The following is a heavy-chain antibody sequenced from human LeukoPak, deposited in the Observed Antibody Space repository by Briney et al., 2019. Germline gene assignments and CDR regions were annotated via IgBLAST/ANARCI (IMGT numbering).Heavy chain of an antibody. J-gene: IGHJ6*03. V-gene: IGHV4-59*01. Sequence: SETLSLTCTVSGGSISSYYWSWIRQPPEKGLEWIGYIYYSGSTNYNPSLKSRVTISVDTSKNQFSLKLSSVTAADTAVYYCARVDYYYYYMDVWGKGTTVTVSS. CDR2: IYYSGST. CDR1: GGSISSYY. CDR3: ARVDYYYYYMDV.